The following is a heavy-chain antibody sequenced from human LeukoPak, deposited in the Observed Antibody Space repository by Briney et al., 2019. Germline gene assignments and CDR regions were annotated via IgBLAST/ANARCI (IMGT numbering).Heavy chain of an antibody. D-gene: IGHD3-10*01. J-gene: IGHJ5*02. V-gene: IGHV3-21*01. Sequence: GGSLRLSRAASGFTFSSYWMSWVRQAPGKGLEWVSSISSSSSYIYYADSVKGRFTISRDNAKNSLYLQMNSLRAEDTAVYYCARDPYGSGSYYMFWFDPWGQGTLVTVSS. CDR2: ISSSSSYI. CDR3: ARDPYGSGSYYMFWFDP. CDR1: GFTFSSYW.